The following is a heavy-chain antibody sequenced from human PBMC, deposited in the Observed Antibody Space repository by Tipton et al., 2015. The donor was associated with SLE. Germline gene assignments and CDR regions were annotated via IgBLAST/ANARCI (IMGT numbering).Heavy chain of an antibody. CDR2: ISGSGGST. D-gene: IGHD3-22*01. J-gene: IGHJ3*02. V-gene: IGHV3-23*01. CDR1: GFTFSSYA. Sequence: SLRLSCAASGFTFSSYAMSWVRQAPGKGLEWVSAISGSGGSTYYADSVKGRFTISRDNSKNTLYLQMNSLRAEDTAVYYCAKDLPETYYYDSSGYLVDAFDIWGQGTMVTVSS. CDR3: AKDLPETYYYDSSGYLVDAFDI.